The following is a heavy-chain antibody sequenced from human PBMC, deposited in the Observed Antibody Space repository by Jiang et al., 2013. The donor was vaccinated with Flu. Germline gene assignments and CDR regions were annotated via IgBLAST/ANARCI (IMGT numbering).Heavy chain of an antibody. D-gene: IGHD3-3*01. Sequence: TFTGYYMHWVRQAPGQGLEWMGWINPNSGGTNYAQKFQGRVTMTRDTSISTAYMELSRLRSDDTAVYYCARDQADGVGALDYWGQGTLVTVSS. CDR2: INPNSGGT. CDR1: TFTGYY. J-gene: IGHJ4*02. V-gene: IGHV1-2*02. CDR3: ARDQADGVGALDY.